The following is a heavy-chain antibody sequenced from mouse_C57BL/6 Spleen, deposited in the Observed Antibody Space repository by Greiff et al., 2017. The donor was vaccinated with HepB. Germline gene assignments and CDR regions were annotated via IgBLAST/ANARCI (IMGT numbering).Heavy chain of an antibody. CDR1: GYTFTSYW. V-gene: IGHV1-61*01. CDR3: ARSGSSGYVGDY. CDR2: IYPSDSET. Sequence: QVQLQQPGAELVRPGSSVKLSCKASGYTFTSYWMDWVKQGPGQGLEWIGNIYPSDSETHYNQKFKDKATLTVDKSSSTAYMQLSSLTSEDSAVYYCARSGSSGYVGDYWGQGTTLTVSS. J-gene: IGHJ2*01. D-gene: IGHD3-2*02.